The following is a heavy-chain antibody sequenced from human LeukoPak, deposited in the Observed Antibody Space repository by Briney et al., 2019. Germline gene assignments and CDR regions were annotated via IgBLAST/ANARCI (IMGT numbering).Heavy chain of an antibody. CDR2: INEAGVEK. CDR3: ARELSRTGAFDY. D-gene: IGHD3-10*01. V-gene: IGHV3-7*03. CDR1: EFTFSSYW. Sequence: GGSLRLSCEASEFTFSSYWMHWIRQPPGKGLEWVANINEAGVEKYHVDSVKGRFTIFRDNAKNSLYLQMNNLRAEDTAVYYCARELSRTGAFDYWGQGTLVTVSS. J-gene: IGHJ4*02.